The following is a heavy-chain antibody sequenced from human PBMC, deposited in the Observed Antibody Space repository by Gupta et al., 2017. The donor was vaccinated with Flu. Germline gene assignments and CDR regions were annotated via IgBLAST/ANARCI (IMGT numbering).Heavy chain of an antibody. CDR1: GFTFSSYG. V-gene: IGHV3-33*06. CDR3: VKDADYFDSSGHKVFGY. J-gene: IGHJ4*02. Sequence: QMQLVESGGGVVQPGRSLRLSCAASGFTFSSYGMHWVRQAPGKGLEWVAVIWYDGSNRDYAGSVKGRFTISRDSSKNTLYLQMNSLRDEDTAVYYCVKDADYFDSSGHKVFGYWGQGTLVIVSA. CDR2: IWYDGSNR. D-gene: IGHD3-22*01.